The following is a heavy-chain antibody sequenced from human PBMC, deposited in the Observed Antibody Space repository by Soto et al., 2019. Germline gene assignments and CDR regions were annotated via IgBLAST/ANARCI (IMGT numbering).Heavy chain of an antibody. CDR1: GFIFSDYA. CDR3: AKGVEGYVVSSFDS. J-gene: IGHJ4*02. Sequence: EVQLLESGGGGVQPGGSLRLSCAASGFIFSDYAMTWVRQTPGKGLAWVSAITSSGSSTYFADSLKGRITISRDNSENTLSLQMDSLRVEDTAIYYCAKGVEGYVVSSFDSWGQGALVTVSS. D-gene: IGHD5-12*01. CDR2: ITSSGSST. V-gene: IGHV3-23*01.